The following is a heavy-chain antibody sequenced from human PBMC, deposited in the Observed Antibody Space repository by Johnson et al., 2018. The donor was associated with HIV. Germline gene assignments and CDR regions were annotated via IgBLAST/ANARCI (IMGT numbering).Heavy chain of an antibody. CDR3: ASGYYDSSGYYPDAFDI. V-gene: IGHV3-30*03. CDR2: ISYDGSNK. J-gene: IGHJ3*02. CDR1: GFTFSNYG. D-gene: IGHD3-22*01. Sequence: QVQLVESGGGVVQPGGSLTLSCAASGFTFSNYGMHWVRQAPGKGLEWVAVISYDGSNKYYADSVKGRFTISRDNSKNTLYLQMNSLRAEDTAVYYCASGYYDSSGYYPDAFDIWGQGTMVTVSS.